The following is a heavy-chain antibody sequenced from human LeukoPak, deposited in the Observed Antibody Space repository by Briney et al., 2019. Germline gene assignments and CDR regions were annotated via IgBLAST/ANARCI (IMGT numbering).Heavy chain of an antibody. D-gene: IGHD3-10*01. V-gene: IGHV2-5*01. Sequence: SGPTLVKPTQTLTLTCTFSGFSLSTSGVGVGWIRQPPGKALEWLALIYWNDDKRYSPSLKSRLTITKDTSKNQVVLTMTNMDPVDTATYYCAHKVEWFGELGRFDYWGQGTLVTVSS. J-gene: IGHJ4*02. CDR3: AHKVEWFGELGRFDY. CDR1: GFSLSTSGVG. CDR2: IYWNDDK.